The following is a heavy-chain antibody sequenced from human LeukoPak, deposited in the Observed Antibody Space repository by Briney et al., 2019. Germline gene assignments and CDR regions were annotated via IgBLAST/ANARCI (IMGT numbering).Heavy chain of an antibody. J-gene: IGHJ5*02. CDR2: ISGSGGST. Sequence: PGGSLRLSCAASGFTFSNYGMSWVRQAPGKGLEWVSAISGSGGSTYYAGSVKGRFTISRGNSKNTLYLQMNSLRAEDTAVYYCTREYRLRRNWFDPWGQGTLVTVSS. CDR3: TREYRLRRNWFDP. V-gene: IGHV3-23*01. CDR1: GFTFSNYG. D-gene: IGHD2/OR15-2a*01.